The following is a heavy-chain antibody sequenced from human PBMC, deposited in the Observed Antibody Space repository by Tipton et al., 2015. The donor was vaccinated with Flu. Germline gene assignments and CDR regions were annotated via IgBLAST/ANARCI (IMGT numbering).Heavy chain of an antibody. D-gene: IGHD6-19*01. CDR3: TKVIPEAVAGLDY. V-gene: IGHV3-48*03. J-gene: IGHJ4*02. CDR1: GFSFRSYW. CDR2: ISSGGTNA. Sequence: VQLVQSGGGLVQPGGSLRLSCPVSGFSFRSYWMSWVRQAPGEGPEWVSYISSGGTNAYYADSVKGRFTISRDNAKSSLYLQMNSLRAEDTAVYYCTKVIPEAVAGLDYWGQGTLVTVS.